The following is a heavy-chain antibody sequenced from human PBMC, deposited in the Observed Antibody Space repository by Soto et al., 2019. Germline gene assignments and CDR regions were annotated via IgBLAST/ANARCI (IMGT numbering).Heavy chain of an antibody. D-gene: IGHD3-22*01. CDR2: IYYSGST. CDR1: GGSISSGDYY. V-gene: IGHV4-30-4*01. CDR3: ARATYYYDSSGYYYRPLFPFFDY. J-gene: IGHJ4*02. Sequence: TSETLSLTCTVSGGSISSGDYYWSWIRQPPGKGLEWIGYIYYSGSTYYNPSLKSRVTISVDTSKNQFSLKLSSVTAADTAVYYCARATYYYDSSGYYYRPLFPFFDYWGQGTLVTSPQ.